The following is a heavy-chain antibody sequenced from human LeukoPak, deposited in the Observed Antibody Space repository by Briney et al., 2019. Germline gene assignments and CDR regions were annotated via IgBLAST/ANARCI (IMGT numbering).Heavy chain of an antibody. J-gene: IGHJ4*02. Sequence: SETLSLTCTVSGDSISSYYWSWIRQPAAKGLEWIGRIYTSGSTNYNPSLKSRVTMSVDTSKNQFSLKLSSVTAADTAVHYCASDSGSYSNYFDYWGQGTLVTVSS. CDR2: IYTSGST. CDR1: GDSISSYY. D-gene: IGHD1-26*01. CDR3: ASDSGSYSNYFDY. V-gene: IGHV4-4*07.